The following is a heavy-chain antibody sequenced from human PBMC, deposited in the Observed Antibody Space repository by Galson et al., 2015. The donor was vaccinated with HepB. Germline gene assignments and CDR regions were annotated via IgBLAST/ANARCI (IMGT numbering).Heavy chain of an antibody. V-gene: IGHV3-30-3*01. Sequence: SLRLSCAASGFTFSSYAMHWVRQAPGKGLEWVAVISYDGSNKYYADSVKGRFTISRDNSKNTLYLQMNSLRAEDTAVYYCASGDKGFGRVAGAFDYWGQGTLVTVSS. J-gene: IGHJ4*02. CDR3: ASGDKGFGRVAGAFDY. CDR1: GFTFSSYA. CDR2: ISYDGSNK. D-gene: IGHD6-19*01.